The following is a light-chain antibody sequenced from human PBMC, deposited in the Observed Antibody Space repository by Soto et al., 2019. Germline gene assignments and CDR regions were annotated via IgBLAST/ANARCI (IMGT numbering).Light chain of an antibody. V-gene: IGKV3-20*01. Sequence: EIVLTQSPGTLSLSPGERATLSCRASQSVSSSYLAWYQQKPGQAPRLLIYGASSRATGMPDRFSGSGSGTDFTLTISRLEPEDFAVYYCQQYGSSPTFGQGTKVDIK. CDR3: QQYGSSPT. J-gene: IGKJ1*01. CDR1: QSVSSSY. CDR2: GAS.